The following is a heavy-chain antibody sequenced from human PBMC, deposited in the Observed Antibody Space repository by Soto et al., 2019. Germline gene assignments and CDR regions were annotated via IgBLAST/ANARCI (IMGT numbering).Heavy chain of an antibody. CDR1: GFTFSSFA. J-gene: IGHJ4*02. CDR2: LSGSGGDT. Sequence: GESLKISCVASGFTFSSFAMSWVRQAPGKGLEWVSTLSGSGGDTYYADSVNGRFTISRDKSKNTLYLQMDRLRVEDTAVYYCAKRGGYDYVWKSYRPDYWGQGTLVTVSS. CDR3: AKRGGYDYVWKSYRPDY. D-gene: IGHD3-16*02. V-gene: IGHV3-23*01.